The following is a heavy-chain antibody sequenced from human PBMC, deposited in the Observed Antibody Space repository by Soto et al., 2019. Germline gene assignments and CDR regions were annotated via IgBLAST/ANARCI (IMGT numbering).Heavy chain of an antibody. CDR3: ARGPGRYYYDSSGYYNWFDP. CDR2: ISSSSSYI. CDR1: GFTFSSYS. V-gene: IGHV3-21*01. J-gene: IGHJ5*02. Sequence: RLSCAASGFTFSSYSMNWVRQAPGKGLEWVSSISSSSSYIYYADSVKGRFTISRDNAKNSLYLQMNSLRAEDTAVYYCARGPGRYYYDSSGYYNWFDPWGQGTLVTVSS. D-gene: IGHD3-22*01.